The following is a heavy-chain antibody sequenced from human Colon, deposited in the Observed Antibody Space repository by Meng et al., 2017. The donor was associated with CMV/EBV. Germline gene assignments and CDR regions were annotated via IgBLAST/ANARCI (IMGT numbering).Heavy chain of an antibody. CDR2: ISGSGAKT. D-gene: IGHD3/OR15-3a*01. CDR1: GVTFSDYA. V-gene: IGHV3-23*01. Sequence: GESLKISCVSSGVTFSDYAMSWVRQAPGKGLEWVASISGSGAKTYFAESAKSRFSVSRDNSKNTLYLQMNSLTGEDTAVYYCAKDTILGLIKPSDCWGQGTLVTVSS. J-gene: IGHJ4*02. CDR3: AKDTILGLIKPSDC.